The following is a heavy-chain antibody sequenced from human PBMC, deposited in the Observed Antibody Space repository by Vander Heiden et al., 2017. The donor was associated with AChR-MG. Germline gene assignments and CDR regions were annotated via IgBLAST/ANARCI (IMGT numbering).Heavy chain of an antibody. Sequence: QLQLQESGSGLVKPSQTLSLTCAVPGGSISSGGYSWSWIRQPPGKGLEWIGYIYHSGSTYYNPSLKSRVTISVDRSKNQFSMKLSSGTAADTAVYYCARGEGNYYGSGSDYKSRPNWFDPWGQGTLVTVSS. D-gene: IGHD3-10*01. V-gene: IGHV4-30-2*01. CDR2: IYHSGST. CDR1: GGSISSGGYS. J-gene: IGHJ5*02. CDR3: ARGEGNYYGSGSDYKSRPNWFDP.